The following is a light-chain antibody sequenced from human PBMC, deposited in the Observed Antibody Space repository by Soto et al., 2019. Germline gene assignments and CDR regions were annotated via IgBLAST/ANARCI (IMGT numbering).Light chain of an antibody. Sequence: QSLLTQPPSASGTPGQRVTISCSGSSSNIGSNTVNWYQQLPGTAPKVLMHSNRQRPSGVPDRFSGSKSGTSASLAISGLQSEDEADYYCAAWDDSLNGVIFGGGTKLTVL. V-gene: IGLV1-44*01. J-gene: IGLJ2*01. CDR1: SSNIGSNT. CDR2: SNR. CDR3: AAWDDSLNGVI.